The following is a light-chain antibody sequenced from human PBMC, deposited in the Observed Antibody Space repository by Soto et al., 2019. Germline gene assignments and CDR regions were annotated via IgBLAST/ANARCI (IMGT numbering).Light chain of an antibody. Sequence: EIVLTQSPGTLSLSPGERATLSCRASQSVSSSYLAWYQQKPGQAPRLLIYGASSRATGIPDRFSGSGSGTDFTLTISRLEPEDFAAYYCQQYGSSPGTFGRGTKVEIK. V-gene: IGKV3-20*01. CDR1: QSVSSSY. J-gene: IGKJ1*01. CDR3: QQYGSSPGT. CDR2: GAS.